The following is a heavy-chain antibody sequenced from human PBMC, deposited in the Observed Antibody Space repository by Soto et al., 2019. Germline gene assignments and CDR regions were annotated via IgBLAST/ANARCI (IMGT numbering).Heavy chain of an antibody. J-gene: IGHJ4*02. Sequence: QVQLQESGPGLVKPSETLSLTCTVSGGSIRSYYWGWIRQPPGKGLEWIGHIYYSGSTNYNPSLKSRVTISVDTSKNHFSLKMSSVTAADTALYDCATDQHDCRGGSYLNSYYSDYWGQGTLVTVSS. CDR3: ATDQHDCRGGSYLNSYYSDY. CDR2: IYYSGST. V-gene: IGHV4-59*01. D-gene: IGHD2-15*01. CDR1: GGSIRSYY.